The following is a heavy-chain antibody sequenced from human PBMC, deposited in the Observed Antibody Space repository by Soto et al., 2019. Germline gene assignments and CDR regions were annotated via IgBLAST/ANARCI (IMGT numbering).Heavy chain of an antibody. CDR1: GFTFSTYT. CDR2: ITRTGNYI. Sequence: EVQLLESGGGLVQPGGSLRLSCAASGFTFSTYTMTWVRQAPGKGLEWVSSITRTGNYIYYADSLKGRFTISRDNAKNSVYLEMNNLRAEDTAVYFCVRGTYSRRPNEGEFWGQGTLLTVSS. J-gene: IGHJ4*02. V-gene: IGHV3-21*01. D-gene: IGHD6-13*01. CDR3: VRGTYSRRPNEGEF.